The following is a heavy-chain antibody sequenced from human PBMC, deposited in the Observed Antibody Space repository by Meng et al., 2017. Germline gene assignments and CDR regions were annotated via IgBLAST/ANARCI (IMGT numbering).Heavy chain of an antibody. CDR3: ARGRYFDWLSYRYYFDY. J-gene: IGHJ4*02. D-gene: IGHD3-9*01. CDR2: INHSGST. V-gene: IGHV4-34*01. Sequence: LNTSDPLPPPSPVYVGSFSGYYWSWIRQPPGKGLECIWEINHSGSTNYNPSLKSRVTISVDTSKNQFSLKLSSVTAADTAVYYCARGRYFDWLSYRYYFDYWGQGTLVTVSS. CDR1: VGSFSGYY.